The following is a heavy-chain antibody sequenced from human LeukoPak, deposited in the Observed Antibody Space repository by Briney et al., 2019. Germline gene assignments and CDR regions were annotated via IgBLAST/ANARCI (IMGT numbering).Heavy chain of an antibody. CDR3: AKVEWNYAGGATT. CDR1: GGSISSGGYY. V-gene: IGHV4-31*03. J-gene: IGHJ5*02. D-gene: IGHD1-7*01. CDR2: IYYSGNT. Sequence: SQTLSLTCTVSGGSISSGGYYWSWIRQHPGKGLEWIGYIYYSGNTYYNPSLKSRITISVDTSKNQFSLRLSSVTAADTAVYYCAKVEWNYAGGATTWGQGTLVTVSS.